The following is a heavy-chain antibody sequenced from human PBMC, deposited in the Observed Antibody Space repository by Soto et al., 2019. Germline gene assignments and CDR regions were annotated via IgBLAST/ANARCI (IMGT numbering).Heavy chain of an antibody. V-gene: IGHV1-24*01. CDR3: VTGTGRPYYYYGMDV. D-gene: IGHD1-1*01. Sequence: ASVKVSCKVSGYTLTEVYMHWVRQAPGKGLEWMGGFDPEDGETVYAQTFQGRITMTEDTPTDTAYVELSSLRSEDTAVYYCVTGTGRPYYYYGMDVWGQGTAVT. CDR2: FDPEDGET. CDR1: GYTLTEVY. J-gene: IGHJ6*02.